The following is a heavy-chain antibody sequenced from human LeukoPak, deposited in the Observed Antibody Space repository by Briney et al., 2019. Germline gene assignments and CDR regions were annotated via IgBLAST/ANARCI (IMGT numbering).Heavy chain of an antibody. CDR1: GFTVSGNY. CDR2: IYSGENT. J-gene: IGHJ4*02. V-gene: IGHV3-53*01. CDR3: ARATMGYFDY. D-gene: IGHD3-3*01. Sequence: GGSLRLSCAASGFTVSGNYMSWARQAPGKGLEWVSVIYSGENTYYADSVKGRFTISRDNSKNTLYPQMNSLRAEDTAVYYCARATMGYFDYWGQGTLVTVSS.